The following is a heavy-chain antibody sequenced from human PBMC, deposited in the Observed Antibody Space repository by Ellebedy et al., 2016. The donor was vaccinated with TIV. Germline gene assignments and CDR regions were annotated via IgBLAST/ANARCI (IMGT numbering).Heavy chain of an antibody. J-gene: IGHJ4*02. CDR3: GRVFCTGGSCYRPLDY. D-gene: IGHD2-15*01. CDR2: ISGSGGST. CDR1: GFTFSSCA. Sequence: GESLKISCTASGFTFSSCAMRWVRQAPGKGLEWVSGISGSGGSTNYADSVKGRLTISRDNSKSTLYLQMNSLGAEDTAVYYCGRVFCTGGSCYRPLDYWGQGTLVTVSS. V-gene: IGHV3-23*01.